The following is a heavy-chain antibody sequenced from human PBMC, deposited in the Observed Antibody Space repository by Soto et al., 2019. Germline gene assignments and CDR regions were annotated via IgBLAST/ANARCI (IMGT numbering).Heavy chain of an antibody. CDR3: AREEGYCSGGSCFVYFQH. CDR2: INPNSGGT. V-gene: IGHV1-2*02. J-gene: IGHJ1*01. Sequence: QVQLVQSGAEVKKPGASVKVSCKASGYTFTGYYMHWVRQAPGQGLEWMGWINPNSGGTNYAQKCQGGVTMTRDTSISTAYMELSRLRSDDTAVYYCAREEGYCSGGSCFVYFQHWGQGTLVTVSS. CDR1: GYTFTGYY. D-gene: IGHD2-15*01.